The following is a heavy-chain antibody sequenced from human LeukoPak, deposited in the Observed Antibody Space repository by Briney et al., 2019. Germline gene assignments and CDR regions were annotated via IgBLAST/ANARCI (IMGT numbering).Heavy chain of an antibody. CDR2: ISSSSGYI. J-gene: IGHJ5*02. CDR3: ARDPNVAGPAILGHDFWSGYYVWFDP. D-gene: IGHD3-3*01. V-gene: IGHV3-21*01. Sequence: GGSLRLSCAASGFTFSSYSMNWVRQAPGKGLEWVSSISSSSGYIYYADSVKGRFTISRDNAKNSLYLQMNSLRAEDTAVYYCARDPNVAGPAILGHDFWSGYYVWFDPWGQGTLVTVSS. CDR1: GFTFSSYS.